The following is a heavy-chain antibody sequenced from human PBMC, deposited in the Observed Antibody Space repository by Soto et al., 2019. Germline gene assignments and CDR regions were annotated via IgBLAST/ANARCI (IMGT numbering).Heavy chain of an antibody. D-gene: IGHD2-15*01. CDR1: GLTFGSRA. J-gene: IGHJ4*02. Sequence: EVQLLESGGDLIQPGGSLRLSCVASGLTFGSRAMSWVRQSPGEGLEWVSTITDTGGDAKYADSVKGRFTISRDNSKNTLYLQMNSLRAEDTAVYYCAKSPYCSGGSCYGPIWDYWGQGTLVTVSS. CDR2: ITDTGGDA. V-gene: IGHV3-23*01. CDR3: AKSPYCSGGSCYGPIWDY.